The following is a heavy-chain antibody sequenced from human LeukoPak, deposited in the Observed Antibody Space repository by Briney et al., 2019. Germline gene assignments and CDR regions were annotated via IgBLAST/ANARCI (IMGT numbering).Heavy chain of an antibody. J-gene: IGHJ6*02. Sequence: GRSLRLSCAASGFTFSSYGMHWVRQAPGKGLEWVAVIKYDGSNKYYADSVKGRFTISRDNSKNTLYLQMNSLRAEDTAVYYCAKEIKIRGYSSGWYNGMDVWGQGTTVTVSS. V-gene: IGHV3-30*18. CDR1: GFTFSSYG. CDR3: AKEIKIRGYSSGWYNGMDV. CDR2: IKYDGSNK. D-gene: IGHD6-19*01.